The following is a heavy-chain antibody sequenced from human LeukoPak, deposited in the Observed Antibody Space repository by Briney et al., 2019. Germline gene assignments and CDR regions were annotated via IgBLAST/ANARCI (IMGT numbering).Heavy chain of an antibody. CDR2: IYHSGST. Sequence: SETLSLTCAVSGYSISSGYYWGWIRQPPGKGLEWIGSIYHSGSTYYNPSLKSRVTISVDTSKNQFSLKLSSVTAADTAVYYCARDAGNFDPNWFDPWGQGTLVTVSS. D-gene: IGHD1-1*01. J-gene: IGHJ5*02. CDR3: ARDAGNFDPNWFDP. CDR1: GYSISSGYY. V-gene: IGHV4-38-2*02.